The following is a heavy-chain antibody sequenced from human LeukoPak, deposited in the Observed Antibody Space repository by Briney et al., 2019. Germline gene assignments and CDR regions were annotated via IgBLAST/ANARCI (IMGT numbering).Heavy chain of an antibody. V-gene: IGHV3-48*04. CDR2: ISSSSSTI. D-gene: IGHD2-8*01. CDR1: GFTFTSYS. J-gene: IGHJ4*02. CDR3: ARDRVLMVYAN. Sequence: GGSLRLSCAASGFTFTSYSMNWVRQAPGKGLEWVSYISSSSSTIYYADSVKGRFTISRDNAKNSLYLQMNSLRAEDTAVYYCARDRVLMVYANWGQGTLVTVSS.